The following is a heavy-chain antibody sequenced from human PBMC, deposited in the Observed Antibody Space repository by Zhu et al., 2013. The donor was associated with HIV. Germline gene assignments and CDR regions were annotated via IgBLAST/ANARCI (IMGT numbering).Heavy chain of an antibody. D-gene: IGHD2-2*01. CDR3: AKDTPPVALSD. CDR2: ISYDGSNK. V-gene: IGHV3-30*18. Sequence: VQLVESGGGVVQPGRSLRLSCAASGFTFSSYGMHWVRQAPGKGLEWVAVISYDGSNKYYADSVKGRFTISRDNSKNTLYLQMNSLRAEDTAVYYCAKDTPPVALSDWGQGTLVTVSS. CDR1: GFTFSSYG. J-gene: IGHJ4*02.